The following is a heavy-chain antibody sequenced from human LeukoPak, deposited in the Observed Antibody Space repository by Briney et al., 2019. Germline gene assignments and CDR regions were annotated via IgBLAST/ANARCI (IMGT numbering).Heavy chain of an antibody. Sequence: ASVEVSCTASGYTFTSYYMHWVRQAPGQGPEYMGIINPSACSTNYAQKFQGRITMTRDTSTSTVYMELSSLVSEDTAVYYCARERPNTCYFDYWGQGTLVTVSS. D-gene: IGHD1/OR15-1a*01. CDR2: INPSACST. J-gene: IGHJ4*02. CDR1: GYTFTSYY. V-gene: IGHV1-46*01. CDR3: ARERPNTCYFDY.